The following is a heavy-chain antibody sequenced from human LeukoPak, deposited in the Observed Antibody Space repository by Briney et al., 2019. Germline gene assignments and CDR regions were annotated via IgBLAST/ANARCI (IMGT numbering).Heavy chain of an antibody. J-gene: IGHJ4*02. D-gene: IGHD3-22*01. CDR1: GFTFSGFA. Sequence: GGSLRLSCAASGFTFSGFAMSWVRRTPGKGLEWVSGISGSGDNTLYADSVKGRFTISRDNSKNTLFLQMNSLSAEDTAVYYCAKTNGYYDYWGQGTLVAVSS. V-gene: IGHV3-23*01. CDR3: AKTNGYYDY. CDR2: ISGSGDNT.